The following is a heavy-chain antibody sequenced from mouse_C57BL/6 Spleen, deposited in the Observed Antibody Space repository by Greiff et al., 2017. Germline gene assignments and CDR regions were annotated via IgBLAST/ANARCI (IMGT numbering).Heavy chain of an antibody. Sequence: EVKLVESGGGLVKPGGSLKLSCAASGFTFSDYGMHWVRQAPEKGLEWVAYISSGSSTIYYADTVKGRFTISRDNAKNTLFLQRTSLRSEDTAMYYCAREASGMGYAMDYWGQGTSVTVSS. CDR1: GFTFSDYG. V-gene: IGHV5-17*01. CDR3: AREASGMGYAMDY. J-gene: IGHJ4*01. D-gene: IGHD6-1*01. CDR2: ISSGSSTI.